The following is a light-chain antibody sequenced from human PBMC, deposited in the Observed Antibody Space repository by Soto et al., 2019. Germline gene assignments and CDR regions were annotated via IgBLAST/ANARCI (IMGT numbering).Light chain of an antibody. V-gene: IGLV2-14*01. Sequence: QSALTQPASVSGSPGQSITISCTGTSSDVGNYNYVSWYQQHPGKAPKLMIYDVSNRPSGVSNRFSGYKSGNTASLTISGLQAEDEADYYCSSYTSSSPYVVFGGGTKVTVL. J-gene: IGLJ2*01. CDR1: SSDVGNYNY. CDR3: SSYTSSSPYVV. CDR2: DVS.